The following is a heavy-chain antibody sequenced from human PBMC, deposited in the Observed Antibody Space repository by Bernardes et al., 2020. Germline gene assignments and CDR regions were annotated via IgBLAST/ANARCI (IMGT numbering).Heavy chain of an antibody. D-gene: IGHD1-26*01. Sequence: SETLSLTCTVSGGSISSGGYYWSWILHHPGKGLEWIWYIYYSLSTYYNPSLTRRVTISVDTSKNQFSLKLSSVTAADTAVYYCARVGVGATTAASATFDYWGQGTLVTVSS. CDR1: GGSISSGGYY. CDR2: IYYSLST. J-gene: IGHJ4*02. CDR3: ARVGVGATTAASATFDY. V-gene: IGHV4-31*03.